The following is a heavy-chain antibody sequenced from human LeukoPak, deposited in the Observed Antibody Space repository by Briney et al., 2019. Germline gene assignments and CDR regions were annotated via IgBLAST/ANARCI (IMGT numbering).Heavy chain of an antibody. CDR1: GFTCSSYG. J-gene: IGHJ4*02. Sequence: TGGSLRLSCAASGFTCSSYGMHWVRQAPGKGLEWVAFIRYDGSNKYYADSVKGRFTISRDNSKNTLYLQMNSLRAEDTAVYYCAKDSYSGSYYVVAGYWGQGTLVTVSS. CDR2: IRYDGSNK. D-gene: IGHD1-26*01. V-gene: IGHV3-30*02. CDR3: AKDSYSGSYYVVAGY.